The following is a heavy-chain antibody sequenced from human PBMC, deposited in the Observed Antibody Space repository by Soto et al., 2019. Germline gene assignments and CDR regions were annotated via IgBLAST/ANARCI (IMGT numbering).Heavy chain of an antibody. CDR2: INHSGST. CDR3: ARPPGDYYYMDV. Sequence: SETLSLTCAVYGGSFSGYYWSWIRQPPGKGLEWIGEINHSGSTNYNPSLKSRVTISVDTSKNQFSLKLSSVTAADTAVYYCARPPGDYYYMDVWGKGTTVTV. CDR1: GGSFSGYY. V-gene: IGHV4-34*01. J-gene: IGHJ6*03.